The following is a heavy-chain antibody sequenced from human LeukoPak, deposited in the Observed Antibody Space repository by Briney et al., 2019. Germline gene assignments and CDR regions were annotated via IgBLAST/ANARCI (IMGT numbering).Heavy chain of an antibody. D-gene: IGHD1-1*01. V-gene: IGHV3-23*01. J-gene: IGHJ4*02. CDR2: ISGSGYYS. CDR3: AKGGPTGSNYFDF. Sequence: PGGSLRLSRAASEFTFDNYAMSWVRQAPGTGLEWVSVISGSGYYSYYADSVKGRFTVSRDNSKTTLYLQMNSLRADDTAVYYCAKGGPTGSNYFDFWGQGTLVTVSS. CDR1: EFTFDNYA.